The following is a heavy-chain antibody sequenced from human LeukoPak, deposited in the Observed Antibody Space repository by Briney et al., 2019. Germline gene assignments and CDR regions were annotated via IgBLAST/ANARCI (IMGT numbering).Heavy chain of an antibody. CDR3: ARGGYGDRIDY. V-gene: IGHV1-18*01. J-gene: IGHJ4*02. Sequence: ASVKVSCKASGYPFTRYGISWVRQAPGQGLEWMGWINPDNGNTKYARKFQGRVTMTRDTSTSTVYMELSRLRSEDTAVYYCARGGYGDRIDYWGQGTLVSVSS. D-gene: IGHD4-17*01. CDR1: GYPFTRYG. CDR2: INPDNGNT.